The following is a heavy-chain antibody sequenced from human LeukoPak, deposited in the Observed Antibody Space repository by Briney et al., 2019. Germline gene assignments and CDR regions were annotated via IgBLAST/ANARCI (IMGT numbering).Heavy chain of an antibody. V-gene: IGHV4-34*01. Sequence: PSETLSLTCAVYGGSFSGYYWSWIRQPPGKGVEWIGEINHSGSTNYNPSLKSRVTISVDTSKNQFSLKLSSVTAADTAVYYCARDPLRAYCGGDCYSVADYWGQGTLVTVSS. CDR1: GGSFSGYY. D-gene: IGHD2-21*02. CDR2: INHSGST. CDR3: ARDPLRAYCGGDCYSVADY. J-gene: IGHJ4*02.